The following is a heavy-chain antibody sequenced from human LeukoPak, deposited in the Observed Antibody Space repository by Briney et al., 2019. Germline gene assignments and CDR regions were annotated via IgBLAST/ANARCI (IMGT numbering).Heavy chain of an antibody. CDR2: IYYNGST. Sequence: SETLSLTCTVSGGSISSGDYYWGWIRQPPGKGLEWIGYIYYNGSTYYNPSLKSRFTISVDTSKNQFSLKLSSVTAADTAVYYCARTSLGGAWFDPWGQGTLVTVSS. V-gene: IGHV4-30-4*08. CDR3: ARTSLGGAWFDP. CDR1: GGSISSGDYY. D-gene: IGHD3-10*01. J-gene: IGHJ5*02.